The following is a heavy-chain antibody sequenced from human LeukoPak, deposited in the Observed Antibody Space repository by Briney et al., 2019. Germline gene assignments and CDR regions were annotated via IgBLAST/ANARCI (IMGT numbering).Heavy chain of an antibody. J-gene: IGHJ3*02. CDR3: AKDISATMIVVGTPTGAFDI. CDR1: GFTFDDYA. CDR2: ISWNSDSI. Sequence: GRSLRLSCAASGFTFDDYAMFWVRQAPGKGLEWVSGISWNSDSIAYADSVKGRFTISRDNAKNSLYLQVNSLKPEDMALYYCAKDISATMIVVGTPTGAFDIWGQGTMVTVSS. V-gene: IGHV3-9*03. D-gene: IGHD3-22*01.